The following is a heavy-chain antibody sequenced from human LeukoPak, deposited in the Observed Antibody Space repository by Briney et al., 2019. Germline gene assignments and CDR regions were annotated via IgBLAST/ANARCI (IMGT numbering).Heavy chain of an antibody. CDR3: AKESVVVAATGAFDI. D-gene: IGHD2-15*01. CDR2: ISWNSGSI. Sequence: GGSLRLSCAASGFTFDDYAMHWVRQAPGKGLEWVSGISWNSGSIGYADSVKGRFTISRGNAKNSLYLQMNSLRAEDTALYYCAKESVVVAATGAFDIWGQGTMVTVSS. V-gene: IGHV3-9*01. J-gene: IGHJ3*02. CDR1: GFTFDDYA.